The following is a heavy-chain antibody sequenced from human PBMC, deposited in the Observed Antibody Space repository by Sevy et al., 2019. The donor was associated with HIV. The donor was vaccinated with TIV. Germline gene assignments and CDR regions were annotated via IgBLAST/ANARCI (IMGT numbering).Heavy chain of an antibody. CDR2: IKSKMDGAKR. CDR3: ATGLGKSDFDF. CDR1: GFTFSNAW. Sequence: GGSLRLSCAASGFTFSNAWMSWVRQAPGKGLEWVGRIKSKMDGAKRDLAAPVKGRFTISRDDSRNTLYLQMNSLKIEDTGVYYCATGLGKSDFDFWGQGTLVTVSS. D-gene: IGHD3-9*01. V-gene: IGHV3-15*01. J-gene: IGHJ4*02.